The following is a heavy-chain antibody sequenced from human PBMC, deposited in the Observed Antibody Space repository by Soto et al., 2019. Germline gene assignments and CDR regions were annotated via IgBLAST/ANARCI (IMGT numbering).Heavy chain of an antibody. Sequence: QLQLQESGPGLVEPSETLSLTCTVSGGSISGTNEYWGWIRQPPGKGLEWIASIHYDGRTYYTPSLKSRLTISADTSKNHFSLKLSSVTAADTAVYYCGRTYFGSGSYSYWGQGTLVIVSS. CDR1: GGSISGTNEY. CDR3: GRTYFGSGSYSY. J-gene: IGHJ1*01. CDR2: IHYDGRT. V-gene: IGHV4-39*02. D-gene: IGHD3-10*01.